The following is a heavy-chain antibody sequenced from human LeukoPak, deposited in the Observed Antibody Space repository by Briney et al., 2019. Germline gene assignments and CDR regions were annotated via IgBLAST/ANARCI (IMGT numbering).Heavy chain of an antibody. D-gene: IGHD3-22*01. V-gene: IGHV3-43*01. J-gene: IGHJ4*02. CDR3: AAGALYYYENSGYHY. CDR2: LSWDGSTT. CDR1: GFTFGDYT. Sequence: GGSLRLSCAASGFTFGDYTMHWVRQPPGKGLEWISLLSWDGSTTYYADSVRGRFTISRDNSRNSLYLQMNSVRSEDTAFYYCAAGALYYYENSGYHYWGQGTLVTVSS.